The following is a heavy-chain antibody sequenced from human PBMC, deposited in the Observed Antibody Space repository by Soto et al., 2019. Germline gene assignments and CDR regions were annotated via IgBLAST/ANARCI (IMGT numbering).Heavy chain of an antibody. Sequence: SETLSLTCTVSGGSISSSSYYWGWIRQPPGKGLEWIGSIYYSGSTYYNPSLKSRVTISVDTSKNQFSLKLSSVTAADTAVYYCARVYRSSTIDYWGQGTLVTVS. CDR2: IYYSGST. CDR3: ARVYRSSTIDY. CDR1: GGSISSSSYY. D-gene: IGHD6-13*01. J-gene: IGHJ4*02. V-gene: IGHV4-39*01.